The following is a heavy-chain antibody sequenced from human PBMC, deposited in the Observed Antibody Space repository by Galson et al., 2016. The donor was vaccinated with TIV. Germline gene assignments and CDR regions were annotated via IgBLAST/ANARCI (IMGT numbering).Heavy chain of an antibody. CDR3: ARGLGRSGSDY. CDR1: GYTFRDYY. D-gene: IGHD6-19*01. V-gene: IGHV1-2*02. J-gene: IGHJ4*02. Sequence: SVKVSCKASGYTFRDYYIHWVRKAPGQGLEWMGWINPDSGGTLYAQKFKGRVTMTRDTSTSTAYMELSTLTSEDTAIYYCARGLGRSGSDYWGQGTLVTVST. CDR2: INPDSGGT.